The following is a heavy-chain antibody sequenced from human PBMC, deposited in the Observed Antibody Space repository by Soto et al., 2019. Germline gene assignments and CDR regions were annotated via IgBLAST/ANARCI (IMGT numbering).Heavy chain of an antibody. CDR3: ARDYNFWSGYETDDAFDI. Sequence: PSETLSLTCAVSGGSISSGDYYWSWIRQPPGKGLEWIGYIYYSGSTYYNPSLKSRVTISVDTSKNQFSLKLSSVTAADTAVYYCARDYNFWSGYETDDAFDIWGQATMVTVSS. J-gene: IGHJ3*02. CDR2: IYYSGST. CDR1: GGSISSGDYY. D-gene: IGHD3-3*01. V-gene: IGHV4-30-4*01.